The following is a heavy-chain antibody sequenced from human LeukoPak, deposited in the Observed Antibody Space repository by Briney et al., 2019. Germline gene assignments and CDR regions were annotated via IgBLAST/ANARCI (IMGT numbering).Heavy chain of an antibody. D-gene: IGHD2-15*01. J-gene: IGHJ4*02. CDR2: ISYDGSNK. CDR3: ATVAAPVDDY. CDR1: GFTLSSYG. V-gene: IGHV3-30*03. Sequence: GGSLRLSCAASGFTLSSYGMHWVCQAPGKGLEWVAVISYDGSNKYYADSVKGRFTISRDNSKNTLYLQMNSLRAEDTAVYYCATVAAPVDDYWGQGTLVTVSS.